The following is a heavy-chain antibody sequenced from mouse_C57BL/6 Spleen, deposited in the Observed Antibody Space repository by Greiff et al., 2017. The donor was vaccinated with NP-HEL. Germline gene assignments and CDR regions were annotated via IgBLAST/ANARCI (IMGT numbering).Heavy chain of an antibody. Sequence: VKLQQPGAELVMPGASVKLSCKASGYTFTSYWMHWVKQRPGQGLEWIGEIDPSDSYTNYNQKFKGKSTLTVDKSSSTAYMQLSSLTSEDSAVYYCARGIRYFDYWGQGTTLTVSS. CDR2: IDPSDSYT. V-gene: IGHV1-69*01. J-gene: IGHJ2*01. CDR3: ARGIRYFDY. CDR1: GYTFTSYW. D-gene: IGHD2-4*01.